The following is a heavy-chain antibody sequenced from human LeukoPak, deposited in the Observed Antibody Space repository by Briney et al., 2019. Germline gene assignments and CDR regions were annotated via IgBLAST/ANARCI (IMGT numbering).Heavy chain of an antibody. V-gene: IGHV4-61*02. Sequence: PSQTLSLTCTVSGGSISSGGYYWSWIRQPAGKGLEWIGRIYTSGSTNYNPSLKSRVTISVDTSKNQCSLKLSSVTAADTAVYYCARAVHITPNWFDPWGQGTLVTVSS. CDR1: GGSISSGGYY. J-gene: IGHJ5*02. D-gene: IGHD2-21*01. CDR3: ARAVHITPNWFDP. CDR2: IYTSGST.